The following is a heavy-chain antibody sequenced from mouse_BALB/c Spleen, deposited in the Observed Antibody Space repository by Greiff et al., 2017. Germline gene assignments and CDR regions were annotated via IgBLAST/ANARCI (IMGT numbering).Heavy chain of an antibody. V-gene: IGHV5-6-5*01. J-gene: IGHJ4*01. D-gene: IGHD2-14*01. CDR2: ISSGGST. CDR3: ARDRGREAMDY. CDR1: GFTFSSYA. Sequence: EVMLVESGGGLVKPGGSLKLSCAASGFTFSSYAMSWVRQTPEKRLEWVASISSGGSTYYPYSVKGRFTISRDNARNILYLQMSSLRSEDTAMYYCARDRGREAMDYWGQGTSVTVSS.